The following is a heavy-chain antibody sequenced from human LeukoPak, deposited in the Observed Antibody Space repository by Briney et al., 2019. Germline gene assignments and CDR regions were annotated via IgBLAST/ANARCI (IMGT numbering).Heavy chain of an antibody. D-gene: IGHD4-23*01. J-gene: IGHJ5*02. V-gene: IGHV4-31*03. CDR2: IYYSGST. CDR3: ARWGRTVVIEYNWFDP. CDR1: GGSISSGGYY. Sequence: PSETLPLTCTVSGGSISSGGYYWSWIRQHPGKGLEWIGYIYYSGSTYYNPSLKSRVTISVDTSKNQFSLKLSSVTAADTAVYYCARWGRTVVIEYNWFDPWGQGTLVTVSS.